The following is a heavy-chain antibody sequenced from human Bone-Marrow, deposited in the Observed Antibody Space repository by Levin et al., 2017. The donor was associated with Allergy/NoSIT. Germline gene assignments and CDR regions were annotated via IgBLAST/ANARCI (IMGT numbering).Heavy chain of an antibody. CDR3: ARAGYCAVDCSPVGWYSDL. CDR1: GGSISNYY. D-gene: IGHD2-21*02. Sequence: PSETLSLTCTVSGGSISNYYWSWIRQPPGKGLEWIGYIYNSRSTNYNPSLKSRVTISVDTSKNQVSLQLSSVAAADSGVYYCARAGYCAVDCSPVGWYSDLWGRGTLVTVSS. J-gene: IGHJ2*01. CDR2: IYNSRST. V-gene: IGHV4-59*01.